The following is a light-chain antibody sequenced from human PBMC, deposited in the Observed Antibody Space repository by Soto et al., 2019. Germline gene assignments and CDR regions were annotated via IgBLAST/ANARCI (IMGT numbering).Light chain of an antibody. V-gene: IGKV3-11*01. CDR2: DAS. CDR3: QNYNGPPWT. J-gene: IGKJ1*01. CDR1: QSVSSY. Sequence: EIVLTQSPATLSLSPGERATLSCRASQSVSSYLAWYQQKPGQAPRLLIYDASNRATGIPARFSGSGSGTDFTLTISSLEPEDFATYYCQNYNGPPWTFGQGTKVEIK.